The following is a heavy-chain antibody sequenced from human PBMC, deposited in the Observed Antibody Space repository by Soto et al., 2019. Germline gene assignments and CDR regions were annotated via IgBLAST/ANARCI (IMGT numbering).Heavy chain of an antibody. D-gene: IGHD3-3*01. J-gene: IGHJ6*02. Sequence: LRLSCAASGFTFSSYAMSWVRQAPGKGLEWVSAISGSGGSTYYADSVKGRFTISRDNSKNTLYLQMNSLRAEDTAVYYCASLLWDIWSGSFYGMDVWGQGTTVTVYS. CDR2: ISGSGGST. V-gene: IGHV3-23*01. CDR1: GFTFSSYA. CDR3: ASLLWDIWSGSFYGMDV.